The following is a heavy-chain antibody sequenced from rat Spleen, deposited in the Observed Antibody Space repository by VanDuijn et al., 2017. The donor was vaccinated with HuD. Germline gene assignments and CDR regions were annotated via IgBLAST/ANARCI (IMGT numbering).Heavy chain of an antibody. V-gene: IGHV5-31*01. CDR3: TTGELNYGGYYFDY. CDR2: ITNTGGST. CDR1: GFTFNNYW. Sequence: EVQLVESGGGLVQPGRSLKLSCVASGFTFNNYWMTWIRQAPGKGLEWVASITNTGGSTYYPDSVKGRFTITRDNAKSTLYLQMNSLRSEDTATYYCTTGELNYGGYYFDYWGQGVMVTVSS. D-gene: IGHD1-11*01. J-gene: IGHJ2*01.